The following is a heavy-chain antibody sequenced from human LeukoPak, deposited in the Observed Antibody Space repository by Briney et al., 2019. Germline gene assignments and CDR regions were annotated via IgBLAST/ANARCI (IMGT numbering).Heavy chain of an antibody. CDR1: GFTFSSYA. CDR3: ARDRDDILTGHYMDV. V-gene: IGHV3-30*04. CDR2: ISYDGSNK. Sequence: GGSLRLSCAASGFTFSSYAMHWVRQAPGKGLEWVAVISYDGSNKYYADSVKGRFTISRDNSKNTLYLQMNSLRAEDTAVYYCARDRDDILTGHYMDVWGKGTTVTVSS. J-gene: IGHJ6*03. D-gene: IGHD3-9*01.